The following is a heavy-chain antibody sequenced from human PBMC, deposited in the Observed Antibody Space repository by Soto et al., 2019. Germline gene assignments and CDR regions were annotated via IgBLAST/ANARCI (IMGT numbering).Heavy chain of an antibody. CDR1: GYTFTGYY. V-gene: IGHV1-2*04. D-gene: IGHD6-13*01. Sequence: QVQLVQSGAEVKKPGASVKVSCKASGYTFTGYYMHWVRQAPGQGLEWMGWINPNSGGTNYAQKFQGWVTMTRDTSISTAYMELSRLRSDDTAVYYCARDKGIAAAGTGWYFDLWGRGTLVTVSS. CDR3: ARDKGIAAAGTGWYFDL. CDR2: INPNSGGT. J-gene: IGHJ2*01.